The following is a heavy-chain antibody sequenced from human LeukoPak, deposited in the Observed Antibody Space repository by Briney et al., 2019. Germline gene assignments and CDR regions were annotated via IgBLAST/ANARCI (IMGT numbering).Heavy chain of an antibody. CDR3: AREKEYYDILTGYYKGGYFDY. CDR1: GFTFSSYS. V-gene: IGHV3-21*01. J-gene: IGHJ4*02. CDR2: ISSSSSYI. Sequence: GGSLRLSCAASGFTFSSYSMNWVRQAPGKGLEWVSSISSSSSYIYYADSVKGRFTISRDNAKNSLYLQMNSLRAEDTAVYYCAREKEYYDILTGYYKGGYFDYWGQGTLVTVSS. D-gene: IGHD3-9*01.